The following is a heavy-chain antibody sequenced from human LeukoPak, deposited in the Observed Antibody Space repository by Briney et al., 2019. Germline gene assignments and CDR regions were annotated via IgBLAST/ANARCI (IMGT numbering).Heavy chain of an antibody. J-gene: IGHJ4*02. Sequence: PGGSLRLSCAASGFTFSDYYMSWICQAPGKGLEWVSYIRSSGGTIYYADSVKGRFTISRDDAKNSLYLQMDSLRAEDTAVYYCARDQTYYYDSSSLYIHTFDYWGLGTLVTVSS. V-gene: IGHV3-11*01. D-gene: IGHD3-22*01. CDR3: ARDQTYYYDSSSLYIHTFDY. CDR2: IRSSGGTI. CDR1: GFTFSDYY.